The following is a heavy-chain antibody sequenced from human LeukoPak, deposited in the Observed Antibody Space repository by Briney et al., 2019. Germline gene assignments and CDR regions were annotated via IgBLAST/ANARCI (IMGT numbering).Heavy chain of an antibody. V-gene: IGHV3-23*01. CDR1: GFTFSNYA. CDR2: ISGSDGST. J-gene: IGHJ4*02. D-gene: IGHD2-15*01. Sequence: GGSLRLSCTASGFTFSNYAMSWVRQASGKGLEWVSTISGSDGSTYYADSVKGRFTISRDNSKNTLYLQMNSLRVEDTAIYYCAKGRGYCTGGSCYSDYGGQGTLVTVS. CDR3: AKGRGYCTGGSCYSDY.